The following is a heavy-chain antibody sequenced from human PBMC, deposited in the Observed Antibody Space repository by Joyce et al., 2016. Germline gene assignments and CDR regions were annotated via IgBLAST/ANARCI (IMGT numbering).Heavy chain of an antibody. V-gene: IGHV1-69*01. D-gene: IGHD3-3*01. Sequence: QVQLEQSGAEVKKPGSSVKVSCKTSGDIFNAYGITWVRQAPGQGLEWLGGIVPRSATTDYAQKFRGRLTISAHEPTSTVYMELSSLRSDDTGTYYCARGRGDDFWSGYYGSIDYWGQGTLVSVSS. CDR1: GDIFNAYG. J-gene: IGHJ4*02. CDR3: ARGRGDDFWSGYYGSIDY. CDR2: IVPRSATT.